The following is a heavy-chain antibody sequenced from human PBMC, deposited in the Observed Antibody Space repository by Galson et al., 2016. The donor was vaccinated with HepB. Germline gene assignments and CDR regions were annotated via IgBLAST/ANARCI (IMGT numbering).Heavy chain of an antibody. CDR2: ISGSGANT. Sequence: SLRLSCAASGFTFSSYAMTWVRQAPGKGLEWVSGISGSGANTYYANAVKGRFTISRDNSNNTLYLQVNSLRAEDTALYFCARYSDSWAHFDYWGQGSLVTVSS. V-gene: IGHV3-23*01. J-gene: IGHJ4*02. CDR3: ARYSDSWAHFDY. CDR1: GFTFSSYA. D-gene: IGHD6-13*01.